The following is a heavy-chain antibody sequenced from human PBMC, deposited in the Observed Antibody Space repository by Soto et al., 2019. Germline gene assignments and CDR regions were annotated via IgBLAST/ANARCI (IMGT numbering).Heavy chain of an antibody. Sequence: SETLSLTCTVSGGSISSYYWSLIRQPPGKGLEWIGYIYYSGSTNYNPSLKSRVTISVDTSKNQFSLKLSSVTAADTAVYYCARNTVTNWFDPWGQGTLVTVSS. V-gene: IGHV4-59*01. CDR3: ARNTVTNWFDP. CDR2: IYYSGST. D-gene: IGHD4-17*01. J-gene: IGHJ5*02. CDR1: GGSISSYY.